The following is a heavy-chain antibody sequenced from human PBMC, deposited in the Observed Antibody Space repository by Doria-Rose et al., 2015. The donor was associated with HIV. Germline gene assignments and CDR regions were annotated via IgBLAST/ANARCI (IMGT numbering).Heavy chain of an antibody. CDR3: ARFRPSRGIYYSLDV. CDR2: IYSSGST. J-gene: IGHJ6*03. Sequence: QVQLQESGPGLVKPAETLSLTCTVSGGSISSYYWNWIRQPPGKGLEWIGYIYSSGSTLYNSALRCRATISKDTPKNLSSQTLSSVTAADTAVYYCARFRPSRGIYYSLDVWGKGTTVTVSS. CDR1: GGSISSYY. D-gene: IGHD3-10*01. V-gene: IGHV4-4*09.